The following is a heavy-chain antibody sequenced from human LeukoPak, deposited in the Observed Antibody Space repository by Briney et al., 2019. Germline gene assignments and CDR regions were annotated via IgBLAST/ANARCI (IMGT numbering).Heavy chain of an antibody. J-gene: IGHJ4*02. CDR2: ISSNGGTT. V-gene: IGHV3-23*01. CDR1: GFTFSDYY. CDR3: AKGVGTAAAGPGVFDY. Sequence: GGSLRLSCAASGFTFSDYYMSWVRQGPGKGLEWVSAISSNGGTTYYADSVKGRFTISRDNSKNTLYLQMNSLRAEDTAVYYCAKGVGTAAAGPGVFDYWGQGTLVSVSS. D-gene: IGHD6-13*01.